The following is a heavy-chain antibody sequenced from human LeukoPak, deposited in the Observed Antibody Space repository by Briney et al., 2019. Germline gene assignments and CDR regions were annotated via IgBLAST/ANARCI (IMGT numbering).Heavy chain of an antibody. CDR1: GGSISSSSYY. J-gene: IGHJ5*02. CDR3: ARDRGAYYDSIGWFDP. Sequence: SSETLSLTCTVSGGSISSSSYYWGWIRQPPGKGLEWIGSIYYSGSTYYNPSLKSRVTISVDTSKNQFSLKLSSVTAADTAVYYCARDRGAYYDSIGWFDPWGQGTLVTVSS. CDR2: IYYSGST. V-gene: IGHV4-39*07. D-gene: IGHD3-22*01.